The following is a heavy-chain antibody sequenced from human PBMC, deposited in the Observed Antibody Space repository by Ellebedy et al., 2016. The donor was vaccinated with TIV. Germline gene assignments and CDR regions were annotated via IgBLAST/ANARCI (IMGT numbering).Heavy chain of an antibody. V-gene: IGHV4-34*01. Sequence: SETLSLTXAVYGGSSSAYYWNWIRQPPGKGLEWIGEVNHSGSTNYNPSPKSRGTISVDTSKNQFSLKLRYVTAADTAVYYCARSRSMGPFDYWGQGILVTVSS. CDR2: VNHSGST. CDR1: GGSSSAYY. CDR3: ARSRSMGPFDY. D-gene: IGHD2-8*01. J-gene: IGHJ4*02.